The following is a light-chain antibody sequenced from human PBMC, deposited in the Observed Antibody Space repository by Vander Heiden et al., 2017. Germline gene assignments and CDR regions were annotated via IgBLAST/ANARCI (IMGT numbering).Light chain of an antibody. J-gene: IGKJ4*01. CDR1: QSLSTN. V-gene: IGKV3-15*01. CDR3: LQDCQWPLT. CDR2: DAS. Sequence: EIVMTQSPATLPVSPGETITLSCRASQSLSTNLAWYQQKPGQAPGLLIYDASTRATGIPARFSGSGSGTEFTLTISSLQSEDFAVYYCLQDCQWPLTFGGGTKVEIK.